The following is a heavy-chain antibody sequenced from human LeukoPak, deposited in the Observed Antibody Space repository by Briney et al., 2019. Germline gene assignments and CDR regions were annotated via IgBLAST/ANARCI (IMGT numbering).Heavy chain of an antibody. CDR1: GFTFSNYA. J-gene: IGHJ6*03. CDR2: ISYDGSNK. V-gene: IGHV3-30*04. CDR3: ARVLVAYMDV. Sequence: PGRSLRPSCAASGFTFSNYAMHWVRQAPGKGLEWVAVISYDGSNKYYADSVKGRFTISRDNSKNTLYLQMNSLRAEDTAVYYCARVLVAYMDVWGKGTTVTVSS. D-gene: IGHD2-2*01.